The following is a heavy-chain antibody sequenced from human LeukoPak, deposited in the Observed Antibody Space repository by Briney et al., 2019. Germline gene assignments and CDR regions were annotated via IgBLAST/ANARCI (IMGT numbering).Heavy chain of an antibody. J-gene: IGHJ4*02. D-gene: IGHD2-15*01. V-gene: IGHV3-21*01. Sequence: GGSLRLSCAASEFTFSSYTMNWVRQAPGRGLEWVSSITSNSVYIYYADSVRGRFTISRDNAKNSLYLQMNSLRAGDTAVYYCARQGCSGGSCYSDYWGQGTLVTVSS. CDR3: ARQGCSGGSCYSDY. CDR2: ITSNSVYI. CDR1: EFTFSSYT.